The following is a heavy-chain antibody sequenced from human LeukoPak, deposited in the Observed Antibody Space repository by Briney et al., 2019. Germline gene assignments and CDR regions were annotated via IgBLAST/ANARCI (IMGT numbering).Heavy chain of an antibody. D-gene: IGHD6-6*01. CDR1: GFTFSSYA. V-gene: IGHV3-23*01. CDR2: ISGSGGST. CDR3: AVPSIAARLGDY. Sequence: GGSLRLSCAASGFTFSSYATSWVRQAPGKGLEWVSAISGSGGSTYYADSVKGRFTISRDNSKNTLYLQMNSLRAEDTAVYYCAVPSIAARLGDYWGQGTLVTVSS. J-gene: IGHJ4*02.